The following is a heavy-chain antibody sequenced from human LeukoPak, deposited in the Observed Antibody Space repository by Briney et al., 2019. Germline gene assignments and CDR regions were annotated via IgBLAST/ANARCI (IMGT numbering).Heavy chain of an antibody. V-gene: IGHV3-15*01. CDR2: SRSKTDGGTT. D-gene: IGHD2-15*01. CDR1: GFTFSNAW. CDR3: TTDWWVS. Sequence: GGSLRLSCTASGFTFSNAWMSWVRQAPGKGLEWVGRSRSKTDGGTTDYAAPVKGRFTISRDDSKTTLSLQMNSLKIEDTAVYYCTTDWWVSWGQGTLVTVSS. J-gene: IGHJ5*02.